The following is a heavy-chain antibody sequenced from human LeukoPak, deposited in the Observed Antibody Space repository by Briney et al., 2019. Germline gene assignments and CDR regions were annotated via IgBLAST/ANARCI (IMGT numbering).Heavy chain of an antibody. Sequence: GASVKVSCKASGYTFTSYGISWVRQAPGQGLEWMGWISAYNGNTNYAQKLQGRVTMTTDTSTSTAYMELRSLRSDDTAVYYCARDREYYYGSESSPVNDPWGQGTLVTVSS. CDR2: ISAYNGNT. V-gene: IGHV1-18*01. D-gene: IGHD3-10*01. CDR1: GYTFTSYG. CDR3: ARDREYYYGSESSPVNDP. J-gene: IGHJ5*02.